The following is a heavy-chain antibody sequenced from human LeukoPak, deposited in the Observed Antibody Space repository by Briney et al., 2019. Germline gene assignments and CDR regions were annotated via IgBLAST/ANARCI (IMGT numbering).Heavy chain of an antibody. J-gene: IGHJ4*02. CDR2: IYYSGST. V-gene: IGHV4-59*01. CDR1: GGSINSYY. D-gene: IGHD3-16*01. CDR3: ARGRYGWLPFDY. Sequence: SETLSLTCTVSGGSINSYYWSWIRQPPGKGLEWIGYIYYSGSTNYNPSLKSRVTISVDTSRNQFTLKLSSVTAADTAVYYCARGRYGWLPFDYWGQGTLVTVSS.